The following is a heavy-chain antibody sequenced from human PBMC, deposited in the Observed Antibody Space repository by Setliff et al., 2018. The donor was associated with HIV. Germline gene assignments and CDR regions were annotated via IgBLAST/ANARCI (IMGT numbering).Heavy chain of an antibody. Sequence: NPSETLSLTCSVSGGSVSSVNYYWSWIRQPPGKGLEWIGYIHYTGSTTYNPSLKSRVTISVDTSKNQFSLELSSVTAADTAVYYCARGFLRSRRRWFDPWGQGTLVTVSS. D-gene: IGHD4-17*01. V-gene: IGHV4-61*01. CDR2: IHYTGST. CDR1: GGSVSSVNYY. J-gene: IGHJ5*02. CDR3: ARGFLRSRRRWFDP.